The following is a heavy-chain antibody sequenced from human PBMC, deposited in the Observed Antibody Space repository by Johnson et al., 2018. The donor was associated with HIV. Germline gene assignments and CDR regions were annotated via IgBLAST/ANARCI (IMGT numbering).Heavy chain of an antibody. CDR2: IYSGGST. D-gene: IGHD3-3*01. CDR1: GFTFNNAW. J-gene: IGHJ3*02. CDR3: AKGSLARAVYDFWSGVPDAFDI. V-gene: IGHV3-66*02. Sequence: VQLVESGGGLVQRGGSLRLSCAASGFTFNNAWMRWVRQAPGQGLAWVSVIYSGGSTFYADSVKGRFTISRDNSKNTLYLQMNSLRPEDTAVYYCAKGSLARAVYDFWSGVPDAFDIWGQGTMVTVSS.